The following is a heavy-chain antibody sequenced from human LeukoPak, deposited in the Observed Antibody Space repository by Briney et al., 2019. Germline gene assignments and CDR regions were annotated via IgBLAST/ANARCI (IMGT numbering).Heavy chain of an antibody. V-gene: IGHV1-2*02. J-gene: IGHJ5*02. CDR3: ARDREDIVVVVAATRGFDP. D-gene: IGHD2-15*01. CDR1: GYTFTGYY. Sequence: ASVKVPCKASGYTFTGYYMHWVRQAPGQGLEWMGWINPNSGGTNYAQKFQGRVTMTRDTSISTAYMELSRLRSDDTAVYYCARDREDIVVVVAATRGFDPWGQGTLVTVSS. CDR2: INPNSGGT.